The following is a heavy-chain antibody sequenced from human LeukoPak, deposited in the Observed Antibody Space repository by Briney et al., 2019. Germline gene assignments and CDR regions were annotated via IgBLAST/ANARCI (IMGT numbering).Heavy chain of an antibody. CDR3: ARHRAVPAAKFNWFDP. CDR2: IYPGDSDT. CDR1: GYSFTSYW. Sequence: PGESLKISWNSSGYSFTSYWNGWVRQMPGKGLEGMGSIYPGDSDTRYSPSFQGQVFISADKSISTAYLQWSSLKASETAMYYCARHRAVPAAKFNWFDPWGQGTLVTVSS. V-gene: IGHV5-51*01. D-gene: IGHD2-2*01. J-gene: IGHJ5*02.